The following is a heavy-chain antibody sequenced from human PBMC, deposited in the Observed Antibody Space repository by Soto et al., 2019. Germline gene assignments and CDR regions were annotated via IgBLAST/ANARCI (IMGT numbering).Heavy chain of an antibody. Sequence: QVQLVESGGGVVQPGRSLRLSCATSGFTFSSYGMYWVRQAPGKGLEWVAIIWYDGSNKNYADSVRGRFTISRDNSKNTLYLQMNSLRVEDTAIYYCARGETAPYWGPGTLVTVSS. CDR1: GFTFSSYG. CDR2: IWYDGSNK. J-gene: IGHJ4*02. CDR3: ARGETAPY. V-gene: IGHV3-33*01.